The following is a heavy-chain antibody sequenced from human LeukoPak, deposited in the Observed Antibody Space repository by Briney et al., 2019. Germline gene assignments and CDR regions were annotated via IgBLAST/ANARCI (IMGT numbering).Heavy chain of an antibody. J-gene: IGHJ3*02. CDR3: ARQGLPPLDAFDI. CDR1: GYSFTNYW. Sequence: GESLKISCKGSGYSFTNYWIGWVRQMPGKGLEWMGIIYPGDSDTRYSPSFQGQVTISADKSISTAYLQWSSLKASDTAMYYCARQGLPPLDAFDIWGQGTMVTVSS. CDR2: IYPGDSDT. V-gene: IGHV5-51*01. D-gene: IGHD5/OR15-5a*01.